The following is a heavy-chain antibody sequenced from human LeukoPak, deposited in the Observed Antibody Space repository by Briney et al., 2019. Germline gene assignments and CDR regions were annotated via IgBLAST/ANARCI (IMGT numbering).Heavy chain of an antibody. CDR2: IYYSGST. V-gene: IGHV4-39*07. CDR3: ARGGSQFGELRLRRRNWFDP. J-gene: IGHJ5*02. Sequence: SETLSLTCTVSGGSISSSSYYWGWIRQPPGKRLEWIGSIYYSGSTYYNPSLKSRVTISIDTSKNQFSLKLNSVTAADTAVYYCARGGSQFGELRLRRRNWFDPWGQGTLVTVSS. D-gene: IGHD3-10*01. CDR1: GGSISSSSYY.